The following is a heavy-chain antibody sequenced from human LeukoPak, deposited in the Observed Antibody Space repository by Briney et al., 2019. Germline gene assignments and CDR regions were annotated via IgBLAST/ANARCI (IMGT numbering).Heavy chain of an antibody. CDR3: ARGHSTGCFDY. CDR2: INSGGSDS. D-gene: IGHD1-14*01. J-gene: IGHJ4*02. Sequence: GGSLRLSCAASGFTFSSYWIHWVRQAPGKGLVWVSRINSGGSDSIYADSVKGRFTISRDNAQNTVYLQMNSLRAEDTAIYYCARGHSTGCFDYWGQGTLVTVFS. CDR1: GFTFSSYW. V-gene: IGHV3-74*01.